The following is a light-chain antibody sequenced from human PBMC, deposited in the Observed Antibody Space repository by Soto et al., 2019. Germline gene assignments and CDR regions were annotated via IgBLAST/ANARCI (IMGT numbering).Light chain of an antibody. V-gene: IGKV3-20*01. CDR3: QHYGSSPWT. J-gene: IGKJ1*01. CDR1: QSVSSSY. CDR2: GPS. Sequence: EIVLTQSPGTLSLSPGERATLSCRASQSVSSSYLAWYQQKPGQAPRLLIYGPSSRATGIPDRFSGSGSGTDFTLTINRLEPEDSAVYYCQHYGSSPWTFGQGTKVEVK.